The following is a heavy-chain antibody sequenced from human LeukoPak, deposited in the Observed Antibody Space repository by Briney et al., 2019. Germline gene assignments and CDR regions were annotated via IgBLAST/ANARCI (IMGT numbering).Heavy chain of an antibody. D-gene: IGHD3-3*01. CDR3: ARIVYRGTYDFWSGYYTGISP. CDR2: ISSSGSTI. Sequence: GGSLRLSCAASGFTFSSYAMSWIRQAPGKGLEWVSYISSSGSTIYYADSVKGRFTISRDNAKNSLYLQMNSLRAEDTAVYYCARIVYRGTYDFWSGYYTGISPWGQGTLVTVSS. J-gene: IGHJ5*02. V-gene: IGHV3-11*01. CDR1: GFTFSSYA.